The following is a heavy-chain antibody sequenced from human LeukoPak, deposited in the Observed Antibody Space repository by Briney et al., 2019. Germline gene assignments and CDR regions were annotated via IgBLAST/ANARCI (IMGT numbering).Heavy chain of an antibody. J-gene: IGHJ5*02. CDR2: MNHSGSA. D-gene: IGHD3-9*01. Sequence: SETLSLTCAVYGGSFSGYYWTWIRQPPGKGLEWIGEMNHSGSANYNPSLKSRVTISVDTSKNQCSLRLSSVTAADTAVYYCARHGRLRYFDWLSTRDWFDPWGQGTLVTVSS. CDR1: GGSFSGYY. V-gene: IGHV4-34*01. CDR3: ARHGRLRYFDWLSTRDWFDP.